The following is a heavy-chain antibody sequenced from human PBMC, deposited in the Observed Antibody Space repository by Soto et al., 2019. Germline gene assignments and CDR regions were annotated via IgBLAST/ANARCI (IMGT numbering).Heavy chain of an antibody. D-gene: IGHD2-15*01. CDR3: ARGAATACYFDY. Sequence: ASVKVSCKASGGTFISYAISWVRQAPGQGLEWMGGIIPIFGTANYAQKFQGRVTITADESTSTAYMELSSLRSEDTAVYYCARGAATACYFDYSGQGTLVTVS. J-gene: IGHJ4*02. CDR1: GGTFISYA. CDR2: IIPIFGTA. V-gene: IGHV1-69*13.